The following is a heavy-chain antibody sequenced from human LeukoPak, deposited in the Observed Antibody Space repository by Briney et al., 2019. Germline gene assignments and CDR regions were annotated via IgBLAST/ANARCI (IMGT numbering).Heavy chain of an antibody. CDR3: ARDFRSGDYPGY. J-gene: IGHJ4*02. Sequence: GGSLRLSCTASGFTFSRYSMNWVRQAPGKGLEWVSSISSSSLYVYYADSVKGRFSISRNNAKNSLYLQMDSLRAEDTAVYYCARDFRSGDYPGYWGQGTLVTVSS. V-gene: IGHV3-21*01. D-gene: IGHD3-3*01. CDR2: ISSSSLYV. CDR1: GFTFSRYS.